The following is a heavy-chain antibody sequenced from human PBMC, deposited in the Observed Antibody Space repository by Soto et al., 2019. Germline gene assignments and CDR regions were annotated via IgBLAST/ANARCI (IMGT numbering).Heavy chain of an antibody. CDR3: ARVGVGYDSSIGAFDI. Sequence: GGSLRLSCAASGFTFSSYEMNWVRQAPGKGLEWVSYISSSGSTIYYADSVKGRFTISRDNAKNSLYLQMNSLRAEDTAVYYCARVGVGYDSSIGAFDIWGQGTMVTVSS. D-gene: IGHD3-22*01. V-gene: IGHV3-48*03. CDR1: GFTFSSYE. J-gene: IGHJ3*02. CDR2: ISSSGSTI.